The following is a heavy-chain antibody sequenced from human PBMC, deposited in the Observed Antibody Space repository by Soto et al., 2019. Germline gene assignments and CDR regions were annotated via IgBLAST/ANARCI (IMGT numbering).Heavy chain of an antibody. CDR2: ISPYNGNT. Sequence: ASVKVSCKSSGYPFTHYGITWVRQAPGQGLEWMGWISPYNGNTNYGQTLQGRVTLTTDTSTSTAYMELSRLRSDDTAVYYCARDIKRADYDFWSGYDRYYYYGMDVWGQGTTVTVSS. CDR3: ARDIKRADYDFWSGYDRYYYYGMDV. V-gene: IGHV1-18*01. D-gene: IGHD3-3*01. CDR1: GYPFTHYG. J-gene: IGHJ6*02.